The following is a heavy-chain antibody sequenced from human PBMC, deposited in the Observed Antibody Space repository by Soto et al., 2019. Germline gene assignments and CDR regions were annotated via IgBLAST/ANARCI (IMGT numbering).Heavy chain of an antibody. D-gene: IGHD5-18*01. J-gene: IGHJ4*02. CDR1: GFTFSNYA. V-gene: IGHV3-23*01. CDR2: ISGSGGTT. CDR3: AKELDITMAKYPDY. Sequence: EVQLLESGGGLVQPGGSLRLSCAASGFTFSNYAMSWVRQAPGKGLEWVSAISGSGGTTYYADSVKGRFTISRDNSKNTLYLQMNSLRAEDTAVYDCAKELDITMAKYPDYWGQGALVTVSS.